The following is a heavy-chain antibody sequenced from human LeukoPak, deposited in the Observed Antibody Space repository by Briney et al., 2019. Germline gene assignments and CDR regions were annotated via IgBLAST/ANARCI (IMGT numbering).Heavy chain of an antibody. V-gene: IGHV3-23*01. D-gene: IGHD6-13*01. Sequence: PGGSLRLSCAASGFTFSSYAMSWVRQAPGKGLEWVSAISGSGGSTYYADSVKGRFTISRDNSKNTLYLQMNSLRAEDTAVYYCAKLGYSSSFRSWSPSIYYFDYWGQGTLVTVSS. CDR3: AKLGYSSSFRSWSPSIYYFDY. CDR1: GFTFSSYA. J-gene: IGHJ4*02. CDR2: ISGSGGST.